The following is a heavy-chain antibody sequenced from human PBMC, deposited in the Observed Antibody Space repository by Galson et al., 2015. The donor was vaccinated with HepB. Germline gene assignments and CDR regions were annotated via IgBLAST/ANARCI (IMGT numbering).Heavy chain of an antibody. D-gene: IGHD5-18*01. J-gene: IGHJ3*02. Sequence: SVKVSCKASGGTFSSYAISWVRQAPGQGLEWMGGIIPIFGTANYAQKFQGRVTITADESTSTAYMELSSLRSEDTAVYYCARGTWIQLWLYAFDIWGQGTMVTVSS. CDR3: ARGTWIQLWLYAFDI. V-gene: IGHV1-69*13. CDR2: IIPIFGTA. CDR1: GGTFSSYA.